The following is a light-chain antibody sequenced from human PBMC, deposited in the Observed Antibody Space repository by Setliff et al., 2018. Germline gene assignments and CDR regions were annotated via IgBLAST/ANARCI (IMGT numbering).Light chain of an antibody. J-gene: IGLJ1*01. V-gene: IGLV2-14*03. CDR1: SSDVGSYDL. CDR3: CSYAGSNVHVL. Sequence: QSALTQPASVSGSPGQSITISCSGTSSDVGSYDLVSWYQQHPGKAPKLIIYAVSDRPSGVSNRFSASKSGNTASLTISGLLAEDEADYYCCSYAGSNVHVLFGGGTKVTVL. CDR2: AVS.